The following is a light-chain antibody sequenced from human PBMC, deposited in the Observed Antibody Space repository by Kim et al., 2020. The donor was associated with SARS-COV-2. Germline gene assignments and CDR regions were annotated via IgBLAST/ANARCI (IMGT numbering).Light chain of an antibody. J-gene: IGLJ2*01. CDR1: NSDGGGYNY. CDR2: DVS. Sequence: QSITISCTGTNSDGGGYNYVSWYQQHPGKAPKRMIYDVSNRPSGVSNRFSGSKSDNTASLTISGLQAEDEADYYCSSYASSSTRVVFGGGTKVTVL. V-gene: IGLV2-14*03. CDR3: SSYASSSTRVV.